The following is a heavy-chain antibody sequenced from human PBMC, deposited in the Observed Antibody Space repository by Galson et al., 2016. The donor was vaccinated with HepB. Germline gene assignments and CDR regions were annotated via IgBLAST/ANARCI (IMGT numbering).Heavy chain of an antibody. V-gene: IGHV3-74*01. CDR1: GFTLNNYW. CDR3: ARGVMGSRAFDF. D-gene: IGHD2-8*01. J-gene: IGHJ4*02. Sequence: SLRLSCAASGFTLNNYWMHWVRQAPGEGLVWVSRLDSDGTGTTYSDSVEGRFTMSRDNAKSTLYLQMNSLRADDTAVYYCARGVMGSRAFDFWGQGTLVSVSS. CDR2: LDSDGTGT.